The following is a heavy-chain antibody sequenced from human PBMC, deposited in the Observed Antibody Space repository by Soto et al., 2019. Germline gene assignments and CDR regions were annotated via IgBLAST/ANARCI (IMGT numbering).Heavy chain of an antibody. D-gene: IGHD4-4*01. V-gene: IGHV2-70*01. CDR3: ARIPKHDYSNYGLYYYYYYGMDV. CDR2: IDWDDDK. CDR1: GFSLSTSGMC. Sequence: VSGPTLVNPTQTLTLTCTFSGFSLSTSGMCVSWIRQPPGKALEWLALIDWDDDKYYSTSLKTRLTISKDTSKNQVVLTMTNMDPVDTATYYCARIPKHDYSNYGLYYYYYYGMDVWGQGTTVTVSS. J-gene: IGHJ6*02.